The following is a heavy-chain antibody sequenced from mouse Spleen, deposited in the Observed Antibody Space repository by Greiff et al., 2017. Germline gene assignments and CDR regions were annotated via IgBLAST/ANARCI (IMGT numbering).Heavy chain of an antibody. V-gene: IGHV1-72*01. CDR3: ARDYSYYSYDVFDY. CDR2: IDPNSGGT. CDR1: GYTFTSYW. J-gene: IGHJ2*01. Sequence: QVQLQQPGAELVKPGASVKLSCKASGYTFTSYWMHWVKQRPGRGLEWIGRIDPNSGGTKYNEKFKSKATLTVDKPSSTAYMQLSSLTSEDSAVYYCARDYSYYSYDVFDYWGQGTTLTVSS. D-gene: IGHD2-12*01.